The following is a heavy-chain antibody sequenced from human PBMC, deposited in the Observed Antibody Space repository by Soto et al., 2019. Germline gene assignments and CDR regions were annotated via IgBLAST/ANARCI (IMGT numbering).Heavy chain of an antibody. J-gene: IGHJ4*02. CDR2: IYYSGST. Sequence: QVQLQESGPGLVKPSQTLSLTCTVSGGSISSGGYYWSWIRQHPGKGLEWIGYIYYSGSTYYNPSLKSRVTISVDTSKNQFSLKLSSVTAADRAVYYCARGVRDYYGSGNYFDYWGQGTLVTVSS. CDR3: ARGVRDYYGSGNYFDY. CDR1: GGSISSGGYY. D-gene: IGHD3-10*01. V-gene: IGHV4-31*03.